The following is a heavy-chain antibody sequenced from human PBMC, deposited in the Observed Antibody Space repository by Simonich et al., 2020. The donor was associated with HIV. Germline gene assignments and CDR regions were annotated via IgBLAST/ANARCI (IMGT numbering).Heavy chain of an antibody. CDR1: GGSFSGYY. CDR2: ITYSGST. V-gene: IGHV4-34*01. CDR3: VRRPIRGYYDGSGYGDY. Sequence: QVQLQQWGAGLLKPSETLSLTCAVYGGSFSGYYWSWIRQSPGRGLEWIGEITYSGSTNYKPPLKSRVTISVDTSKKQFSLKLNAVTVADTAVYYCVRRPIRGYYDGSGYGDYWGQGTLVTVSS. D-gene: IGHD3-22*01. J-gene: IGHJ4*02.